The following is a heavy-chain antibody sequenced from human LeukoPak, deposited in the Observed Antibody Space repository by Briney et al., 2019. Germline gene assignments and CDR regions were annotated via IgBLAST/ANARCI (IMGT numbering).Heavy chain of an antibody. Sequence: GGSLRLSCAASGSPFSSYSMHWVRQAPGKGLEYVSTIVSNGGSTYYANSVKDRFTISRDNSKNTLYLQMGSLRAEDMAVYYCARGKGRYPIDYWGQGTLVTVSS. CDR1: GSPFSSYS. D-gene: IGHD2-2*02. CDR3: ARGKGRYPIDY. V-gene: IGHV3-64*01. J-gene: IGHJ4*02. CDR2: IVSNGGST.